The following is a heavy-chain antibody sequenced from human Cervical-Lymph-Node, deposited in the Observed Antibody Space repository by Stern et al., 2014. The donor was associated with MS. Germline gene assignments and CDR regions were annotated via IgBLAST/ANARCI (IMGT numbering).Heavy chain of an antibody. CDR2: ICYDGSNP. CDR3: ASAYSSSHYYFDY. J-gene: IGHJ4*02. D-gene: IGHD6-13*01. Sequence: VQLVESGGGVVQPGRSLRLSCAASGFSFTRYAIHWVRQAPGKGLEWVALICYDGSNPYYADSVTARFTISRDNFKNTLYLQMNSLRAEDTAVYYCASAYSSSHYYFDYWGQGTLVTVSS. CDR1: GFSFTRYA. V-gene: IGHV3-33*01.